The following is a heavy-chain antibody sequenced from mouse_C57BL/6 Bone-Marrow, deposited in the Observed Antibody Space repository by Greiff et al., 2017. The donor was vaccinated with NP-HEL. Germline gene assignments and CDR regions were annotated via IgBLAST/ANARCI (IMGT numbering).Heavy chain of an antibody. D-gene: IGHD2-4*01. Sequence: EVQLQQSGPVLVKPGASVKMSCKASGYTFTDYYMNWVTQSHGKSLEWIGVINPYNGGTSYNQTFKGKATLTVDKSSSTAYMELNSLTSEDSAVYYCAPYDYGLDYWGQGTTLTVSS. J-gene: IGHJ2*01. V-gene: IGHV1-19*01. CDR1: GYTFTDYY. CDR3: APYDYGLDY. CDR2: INPYNGGT.